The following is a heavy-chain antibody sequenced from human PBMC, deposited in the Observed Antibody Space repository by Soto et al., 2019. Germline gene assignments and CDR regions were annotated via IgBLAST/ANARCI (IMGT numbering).Heavy chain of an antibody. Sequence: QVQLVESGGGVVQPGRSLRLSCAASGFTFSSYGMHWVRQAPGKWLEWVAVIWYDGSNKYYADSVKGRFTISRDNSKNTLYRQMKSLRAEDTAVYHCARDRLRVYYGSGSSHYWGQGTLVTVSS. D-gene: IGHD3-10*01. CDR1: GFTFSSYG. CDR3: ARDRLRVYYGSGSSHY. CDR2: IWYDGSNK. V-gene: IGHV3-33*01. J-gene: IGHJ4*02.